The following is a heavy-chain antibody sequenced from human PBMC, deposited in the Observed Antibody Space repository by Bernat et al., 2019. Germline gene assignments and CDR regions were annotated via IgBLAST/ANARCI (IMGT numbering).Heavy chain of an antibody. J-gene: IGHJ4*02. CDR1: GFTFSSYA. Sequence: QVQLVESGGGVVQPGRSLRLSCAASGFTFSSYALHWVRQAPGKGLEWVALISYDGSNKYYADSVKGRFTISRDNSKNTLYLQMNSLRAEDTAVYYCARTDYYDSSGPDYWGQGTLVTVSS. CDR2: ISYDGSNK. CDR3: ARTDYYDSSGPDY. V-gene: IGHV3-30-3*01. D-gene: IGHD3-22*01.